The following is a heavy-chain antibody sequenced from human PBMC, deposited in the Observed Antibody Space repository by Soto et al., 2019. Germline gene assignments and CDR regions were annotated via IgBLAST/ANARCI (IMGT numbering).Heavy chain of an antibody. CDR3: GRDEVRNGVGV. V-gene: IGHV3-7*01. CDR2: IKGDGSEK. CDR1: GFTFTSYW. J-gene: IGHJ6*02. Sequence: GGSLRLSCVASGFTFTSYWMSWVRQAPGKGLEWVANIKGDGSEKKYVDSVKGRFTISRDNAHNSVSLQMNSLRAEDTALYYCGRDEVRNGVGVWGQGTTVTVSS.